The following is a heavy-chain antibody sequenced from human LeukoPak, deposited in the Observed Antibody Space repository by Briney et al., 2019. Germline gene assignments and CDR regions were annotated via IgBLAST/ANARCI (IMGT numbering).Heavy chain of an antibody. CDR1: GGSISSGDYY. CDR2: IYYSGST. D-gene: IGHD2-15*01. Sequence: SETLSLTCTVSGGSISSGDYYWSWIRQPPGKGLEWIGYIYYSGSTYYNPSLKSQVTISVDTSKNQFSLKLSSVTAADTAVYYCARDGAGLGYCSGGSCVNFDYWGQGTLVTVSS. V-gene: IGHV4-30-4*01. CDR3: ARDGAGLGYCSGGSCVNFDY. J-gene: IGHJ4*02.